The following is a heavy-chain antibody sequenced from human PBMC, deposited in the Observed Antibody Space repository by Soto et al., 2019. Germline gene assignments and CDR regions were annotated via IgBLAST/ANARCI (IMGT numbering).Heavy chain of an antibody. CDR2: ISASGGST. CDR3: AKPALVTTPYYYHGIDV. CDR1: GFDFNNYA. Sequence: EVQLLESGGGLVQPGGSLRLSCAASGFDFNNYALSWVRQAPGKGLEWVSTISASGGSTSYTDSVKGRFTISRDNPKNTLFLQMNNVRDEDTAVYYCAKPALVTTPYYYHGIDVWGQGTTVTVS. J-gene: IGHJ6*02. D-gene: IGHD4-17*01. V-gene: IGHV3-23*01.